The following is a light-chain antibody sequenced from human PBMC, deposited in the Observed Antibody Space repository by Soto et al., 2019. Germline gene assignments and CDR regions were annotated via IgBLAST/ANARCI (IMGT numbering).Light chain of an antibody. CDR2: GAS. CDR1: QSVNDNH. Sequence: EVVLTQSPGTLSLSPGARATLSCRASQSVNDNHLAWYQQKGGQAPRLLIYGASTRATGVPERFSGSGFGTAYCLIFNRLEPEDFALYYCRLYGGSPPRGTFGTGTTVEI. J-gene: IGKJ3*01. V-gene: IGKV3-20*01. CDR3: RLYGGSPPRGT.